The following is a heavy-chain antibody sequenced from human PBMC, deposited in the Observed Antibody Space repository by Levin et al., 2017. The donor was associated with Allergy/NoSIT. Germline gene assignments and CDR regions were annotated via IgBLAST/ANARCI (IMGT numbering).Heavy chain of an antibody. CDR1: GDSISSYY. Sequence: SQTLSLTCTVSGDSISSYYWSWIRQPPGKGLEWIGYIYYNGGTNYSPSLKSRLTISVDTSKNQFSLKLSSVTAADTAMYYCARSTHRLQQFYYYYYYMDVWGKGTAVTVSS. CDR3: ARSTHRLQQFYYYYYYMDV. V-gene: IGHV4-59*01. CDR2: IYYNGGT. J-gene: IGHJ6*03. D-gene: IGHD1/OR15-1a*01.